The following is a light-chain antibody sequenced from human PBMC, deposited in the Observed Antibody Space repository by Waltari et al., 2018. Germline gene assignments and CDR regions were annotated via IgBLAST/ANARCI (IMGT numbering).Light chain of an antibody. CDR3: QQYGSALFT. V-gene: IGKV3-20*01. J-gene: IGKJ3*01. Sequence: EIVLTQSPGTLSLSPGERATLSCRASQGVGTRYLAWYQEKPGQAPRLLIYGASSRAAGIPERFSGSGSGTDFTLTIRRLEPEDSAVYYCQQYGSALFTLGPGTKVEIK. CDR2: GAS. CDR1: QGVGTRY.